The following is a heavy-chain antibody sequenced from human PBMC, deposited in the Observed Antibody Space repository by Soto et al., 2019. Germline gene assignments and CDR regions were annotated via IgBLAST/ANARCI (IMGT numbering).Heavy chain of an antibody. J-gene: IGHJ5*02. V-gene: IGHV4-59*01. CDR2: VHYSGTT. CDR3: ARGKIIGP. Sequence: SETLSLTCTVSGGSISTYYWTWIRQPPGKGLEWIWYVHYSGTTNYNPSLKSRVSMSVDTSKNQFSLKLMSVTAADTAVYYCARGKIIGPWGQGTLVTVSS. D-gene: IGHD3-3*01. CDR1: GGSISTYY.